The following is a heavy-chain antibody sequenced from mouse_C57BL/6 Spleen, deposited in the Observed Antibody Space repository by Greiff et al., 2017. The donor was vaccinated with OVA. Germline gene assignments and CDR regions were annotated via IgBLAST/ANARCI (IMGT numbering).Heavy chain of an antibody. D-gene: IGHD2-3*01. J-gene: IGHJ4*01. CDR1: GFTFSSYG. Sequence: EVKLMESGGDLVKPGGSLKLSCAASGFTFSSYGMSWVRQTPDKRLEWVATISSGGSYTYYPDSVKGRFTISRDNAKNTLYLQMSSLKSEDTAMYYCARHNDGPNAMDYWGQGTSVTVSS. CDR2: ISSGGSYT. CDR3: ARHNDGPNAMDY. V-gene: IGHV5-6*01.